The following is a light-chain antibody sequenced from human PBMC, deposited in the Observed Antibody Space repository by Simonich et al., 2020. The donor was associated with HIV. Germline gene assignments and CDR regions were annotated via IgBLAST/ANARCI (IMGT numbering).Light chain of an antibody. V-gene: IGKV3-15*01. Sequence: EIVMTQSPATLSVSPGERATLSRRTSQSISTNLAWYQQKPGQAPRLLFYGASRRATGIPARFSGSGSGTDFTLTISNMESEDFAVYYCQQRSNWEGTFGGGTKVEIK. CDR2: GAS. J-gene: IGKJ4*01. CDR1: QSISTN. CDR3: QQRSNWEGT.